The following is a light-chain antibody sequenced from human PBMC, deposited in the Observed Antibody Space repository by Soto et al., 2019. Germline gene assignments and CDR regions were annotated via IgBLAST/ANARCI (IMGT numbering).Light chain of an antibody. CDR1: QNLVYSDGNTY. CDR3: VQFSHFPRT. J-gene: IGKJ1*01. Sequence: DIVLTQTPLSSPVTLGQPASISCRSSQNLVYSDGNTYLSWLQQRPGQPPILLIYQISNRFSGVPDRFSGSGAGTAFALPRSRVEAEDVGIYSCVQFSHFPRTFGQGTKVEIK. V-gene: IGKV2-24*01. CDR2: QIS.